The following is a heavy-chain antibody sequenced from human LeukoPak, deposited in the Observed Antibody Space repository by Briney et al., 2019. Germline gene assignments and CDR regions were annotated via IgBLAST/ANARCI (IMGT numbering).Heavy chain of an antibody. CDR2: IYYSGST. CDR1: GGSISSYY. Sequence: SETPSLTCTVSGGSISSYYWSWIRQPPGKGLEWIGYIYYSGSTNYNPSLKSRVTISVDTSKNQFSLKLSSVTAADTAVYYCARGYYDYVWGSYRHDAFDIWGQGTMVTVSS. D-gene: IGHD3-16*02. CDR3: ARGYYDYVWGSYRHDAFDI. V-gene: IGHV4-59*01. J-gene: IGHJ3*02.